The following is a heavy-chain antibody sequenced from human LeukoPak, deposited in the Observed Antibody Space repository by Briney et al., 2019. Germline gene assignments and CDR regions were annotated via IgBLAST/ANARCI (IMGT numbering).Heavy chain of an antibody. Sequence: GASVKVSCKASGYTFTSYGISWVRQAPGQGLEWMGWISAYNGNTIYAQKLQGRVTMTTDTSTSRAYIELRSLRPDDTAVYYCARNYGGNLQIFDYWGQGTLVTVSS. CDR3: ARNYGGNLQIFDY. CDR1: GYTFTSYG. V-gene: IGHV1-18*01. J-gene: IGHJ4*02. CDR2: ISAYNGNT. D-gene: IGHD4-23*01.